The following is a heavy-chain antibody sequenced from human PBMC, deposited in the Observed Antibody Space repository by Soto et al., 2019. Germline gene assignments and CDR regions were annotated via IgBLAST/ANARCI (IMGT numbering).Heavy chain of an antibody. CDR1: GYTFTSYG. D-gene: IGHD3-10*01. CDR2: ISAYNGNT. V-gene: IGHV1-18*01. CDR3: SRVDPGETSPFDH. J-gene: IGHJ4*02. Sequence: ASVKVSCKASGYTFTSYGISWVRQAPGQGLEWMGWISAYNGNTNYAQKLQGRVTMTTDTSTSTAYMELSSLRSDDTAVYYCSRVDPGETSPFDHWGQGTLVTVSS.